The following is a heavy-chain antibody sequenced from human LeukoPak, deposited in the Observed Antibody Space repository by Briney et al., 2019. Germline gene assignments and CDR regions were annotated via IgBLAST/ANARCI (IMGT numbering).Heavy chain of an antibody. CDR3: ARGAARYYYYYMDV. V-gene: IGHV4-59*01. J-gene: IGHJ6*03. Sequence: PSETLSLTCTVSGGSISSYYWSWIRQPPGKGLEWIGYIYYSGSTNYNPSLKSRVTISVDTSKNQFSLKLRSVTAADTAVYYCARGAARYYYYYMDVWGKGTTVTVSS. CDR1: GGSISSYY. CDR2: IYYSGST.